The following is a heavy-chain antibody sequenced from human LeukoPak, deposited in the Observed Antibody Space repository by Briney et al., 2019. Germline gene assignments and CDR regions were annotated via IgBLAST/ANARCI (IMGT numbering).Heavy chain of an antibody. CDR2: IYHSGST. CDR1: DGAISSYY. J-gene: IGHJ4*02. V-gene: IGHV4-59*12. Sequence: SETLSLTCTVSDGAISSYYWSWIRQPPGKGLEWIGEIYHSGSTNYNPSLKSRVTISVDKSKNQFSLKLSSVTAADTAVYYCASAEPRGIIWYPYWGQGTLVTVSS. D-gene: IGHD6-13*01. CDR3: ASAEPRGIIWYPY.